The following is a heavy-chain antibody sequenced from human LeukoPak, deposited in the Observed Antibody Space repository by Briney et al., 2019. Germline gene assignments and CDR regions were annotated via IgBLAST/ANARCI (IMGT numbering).Heavy chain of an antibody. CDR1: GYSFTTYW. CDR2: IYPSDYNT. V-gene: IGHV5-51*01. J-gene: IGHJ4*02. Sequence: GESLKISCKGSGYSFTTYWIGWVRQMPGKGLEWMGIIYPSDYNTAYSPSFQGQVTISADKSISTAYPQWHSLKASDTAMYYCARLFWSAVSCYVDYWGQGTLVTVAS. CDR3: ARLFWSAVSCYVDY. D-gene: IGHD2-15*01.